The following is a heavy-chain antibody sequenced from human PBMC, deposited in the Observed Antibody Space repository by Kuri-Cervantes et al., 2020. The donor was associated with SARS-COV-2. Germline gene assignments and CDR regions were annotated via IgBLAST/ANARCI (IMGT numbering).Heavy chain of an antibody. V-gene: IGHV4-4*07. Sequence: GSLRLSCTVSGGSISSYYWSWIRQPAGKGLEWIGRIYTSGSANYNPSLKSRVTMSVDTSKNQFSLRLSSVTAADTAVYYCARVNIELVLPTPQVYFYMDVWGKGNTVTVSS. CDR2: IYTSGSA. D-gene: IGHD2/OR15-2a*01. J-gene: IGHJ6*03. CDR1: GGSISSYY. CDR3: ARVNIELVLPTPQVYFYMDV.